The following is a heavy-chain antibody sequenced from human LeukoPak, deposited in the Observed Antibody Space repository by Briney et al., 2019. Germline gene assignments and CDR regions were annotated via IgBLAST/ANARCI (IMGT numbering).Heavy chain of an antibody. CDR1: GFTFSSYA. V-gene: IGHV3-23*01. Sequence: GGSLRLSCAASGFTFSSYAMSWVRQAPGKGLEWASAISGSGGSTYYADSVKGRFTISRDNSKNTLYLQMNGLRAEDTAVYYCAKYPRAIVLMVYEGGFFDYWGQGTLITVSS. CDR3: AKYPRAIVLMVYEGGFFDY. D-gene: IGHD2-8*01. CDR2: ISGSGGST. J-gene: IGHJ4*02.